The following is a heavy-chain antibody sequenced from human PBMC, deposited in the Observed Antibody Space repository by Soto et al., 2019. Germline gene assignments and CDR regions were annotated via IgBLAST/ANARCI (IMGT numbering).Heavy chain of an antibody. V-gene: IGHV3-30*18. D-gene: IGHD6-13*01. J-gene: IGHJ6*02. CDR3: AKLGYSSSWYLYYYYGMDV. CDR1: GFTFSSYG. Sequence: QVQLVESGGGVVQPGRSLRLSCAASGFTFSSYGMHWVRQAPGKGLEWVAVISYDGSNKYYADSVKGRFTISRDNSKNTLYLQMNSLRAEDTAVYYCAKLGYSSSWYLYYYYGMDVWGQGTTVTVSS. CDR2: ISYDGSNK.